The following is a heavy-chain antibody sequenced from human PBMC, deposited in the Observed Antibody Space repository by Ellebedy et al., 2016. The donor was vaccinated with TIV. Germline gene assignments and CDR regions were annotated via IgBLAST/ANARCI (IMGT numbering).Heavy chain of an antibody. J-gene: IGHJ5*02. CDR1: GYTFTGYY. Sequence: AASVKVSCKASGYTFTGYYMHWVRQAPGQGLEWMGWINPNSGGTNYAQKFQGRVTMTRDTSISPAYMELSRLRSEDTAVYYCARGAVATIVRTPNWFDPWGQGTLVTVSS. V-gene: IGHV1-2*02. D-gene: IGHD5-12*01. CDR3: ARGAVATIVRTPNWFDP. CDR2: INPNSGGT.